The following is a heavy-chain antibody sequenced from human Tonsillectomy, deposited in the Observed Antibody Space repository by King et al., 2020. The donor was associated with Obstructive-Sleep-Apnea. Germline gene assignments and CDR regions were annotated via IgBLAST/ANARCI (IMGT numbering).Heavy chain of an antibody. V-gene: IGHV3-30*02. CDR3: AKVSEWELKPYYFDY. D-gene: IGHD1-26*01. CDR2: IRYDGSNK. CDR1: GFTFSSYG. Sequence: VQLVESGGGVVQPGGSLRLSCAASGFTFSSYGMHWVRQAPGKGLEWVAFIRYDGSNKYYADSVKGRFTISRDNSKNTLYLKMNSLRAEDTAVYYCAKVSEWELKPYYFDYWGQGTLVTVSS. J-gene: IGHJ4*02.